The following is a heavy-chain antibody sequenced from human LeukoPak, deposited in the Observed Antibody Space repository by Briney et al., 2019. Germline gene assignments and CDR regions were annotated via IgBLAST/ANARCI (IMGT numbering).Heavy chain of an antibody. Sequence: ASVKVSCKASGGTFSSYAISWVRQAPGQGLEWMGRIIPIFGTANYAQKFQGRVTITTDESTSTAYMELSSLRSEDTAVYYCARDRDYGDYLRAFDIWGQGTMVPVSS. CDR2: IIPIFGTA. D-gene: IGHD4-17*01. CDR1: GGTFSSYA. CDR3: ARDRDYGDYLRAFDI. V-gene: IGHV1-69*05. J-gene: IGHJ3*02.